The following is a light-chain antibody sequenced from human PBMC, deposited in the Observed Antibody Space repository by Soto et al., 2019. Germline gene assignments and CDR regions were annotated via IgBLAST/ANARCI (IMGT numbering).Light chain of an antibody. Sequence: EIVLTQSPATLSLSPGERATLSCRASQSVSSYLAWYQHKPGQAPRLLIYDASKRPTGIPARFSGSGSGTDFTLTISSLEPEDFAVYYCQQRSNWPPTWTFGQGTRVEIK. V-gene: IGKV3-11*01. CDR3: QQRSNWPPTWT. CDR2: DAS. J-gene: IGKJ1*01. CDR1: QSVSSY.